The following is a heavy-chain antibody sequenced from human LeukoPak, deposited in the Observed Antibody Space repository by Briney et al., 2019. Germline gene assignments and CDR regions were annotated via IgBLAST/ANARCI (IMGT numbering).Heavy chain of an antibody. CDR2: ISGSSSYI. Sequence: GGSLRLSCAASGFTFSSYSMNWVRQAPGKGLEWVSSISGSSSYIYYADSVKGRFTISRDNAKNSLYLQMNSLRAEDTAVYYCAREAPTSCHDYWGQGTLVTVSS. CDR3: AREAPTSCHDY. CDR1: GFTFSSYS. D-gene: IGHD2-2*01. J-gene: IGHJ4*02. V-gene: IGHV3-21*01.